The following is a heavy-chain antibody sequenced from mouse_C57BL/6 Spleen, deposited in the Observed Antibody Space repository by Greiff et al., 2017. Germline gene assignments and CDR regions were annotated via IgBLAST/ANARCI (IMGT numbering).Heavy chain of an antibody. CDR1: GYTFTDYY. D-gene: IGHD2-1*01. V-gene: IGHV1-26*01. CDR3: ARNYGNYPYYFDY. J-gene: IGHJ2*01. CDR2: INPNNGGT. Sequence: VQLQQSGPELVKPGASVKISCKASGYTFTDYYMNWVKQSHGKSLEWIGDINPNNGGTSYNQKFKGKATLTVDKSSSTAYMGLRSLTSEDSAVYYCARNYGNYPYYFDYWGQGTTLTVSS.